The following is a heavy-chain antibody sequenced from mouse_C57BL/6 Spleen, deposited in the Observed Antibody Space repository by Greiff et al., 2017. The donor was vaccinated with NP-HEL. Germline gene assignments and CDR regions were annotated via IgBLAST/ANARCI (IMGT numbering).Heavy chain of an antibody. CDR3: ARDLGDYYGTPFAY. CDR2: ISYDGSN. Sequence: VQLQQSGPGLVKPSQSLSLTCSVTGYSITSGYYWNWIRQFPGNKLEWMGYISYDGSNNYNPSLKNRISITRDTSKNQFFLKLNSVTTEDTATYYCARDLGDYYGTPFAYWGQVTLVTVSA. D-gene: IGHD1-1*01. CDR1: GYSITSGYY. J-gene: IGHJ3*01. V-gene: IGHV3-6*01.